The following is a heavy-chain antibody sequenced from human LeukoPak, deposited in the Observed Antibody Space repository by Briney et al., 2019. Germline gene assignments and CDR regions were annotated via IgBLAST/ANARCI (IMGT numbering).Heavy chain of an antibody. CDR2: INPSGGST. Sequence: ASVKVSCKASGYTFTSYYMHWVRQAPGQGLEWMGIINPSGGSTSYAQKFQGRVTMTRDTSTSTVYMELSSLRSEDTAVYYCAREPSGSYYVGAQDYWGQGTLVTVSS. CDR3: AREPSGSYYVGAQDY. CDR1: GYTFTSYY. V-gene: IGHV1-46*01. J-gene: IGHJ4*02. D-gene: IGHD1-26*01.